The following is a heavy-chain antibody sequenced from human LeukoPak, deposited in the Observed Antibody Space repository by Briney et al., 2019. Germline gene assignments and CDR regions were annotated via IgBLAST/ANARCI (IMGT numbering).Heavy chain of an antibody. V-gene: IGHV3-21*01. J-gene: IGHJ4*02. CDR3: ARGGKDGYNLFDY. CDR1: GLTFSSYS. D-gene: IGHD5-24*01. Sequence: GGSLRLSCAASGLTFSSYSMNWVRQAPGKGLEWVSSISSSSSYIYYADSVKGRFTISRDNAKNSLYLQMNSLRAEDTAVYYCARGGKDGYNLFDYWGQGTLVTVSS. CDR2: ISSSSSYI.